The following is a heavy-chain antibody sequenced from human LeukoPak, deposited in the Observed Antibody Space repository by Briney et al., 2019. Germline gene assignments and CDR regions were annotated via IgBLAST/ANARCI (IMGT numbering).Heavy chain of an antibody. CDR2: TNPNSGNT. V-gene: IGHV1-8*01. CDR3: ARGGEDYADYYYGMDV. CDR1: GYTFTSYD. Sequence: ASVKVSCKASGYTFTSYDINWVRQATGQGLEWMGWTNPNSGNTGYAQKFQGRVTMTRNTSISTAYMELSSLRSEDTAVYYCARGGEDYADYYYGMDVWGQGTTVTVSS. J-gene: IGHJ6*02. D-gene: IGHD4-17*01.